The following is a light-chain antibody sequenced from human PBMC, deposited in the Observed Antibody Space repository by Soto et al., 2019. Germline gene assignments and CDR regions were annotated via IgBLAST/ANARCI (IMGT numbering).Light chain of an antibody. CDR1: QGISNH. Sequence: DIEMPQSPSSVSASVGDIVTITCRASQGISNHLAWFQVKPGKAPKSLIYDVFSLQSGVTSKFSGSGSWTDFTLTISGLQPDYFATYYCQQYHNHTVTFGGGTKVEIK. J-gene: IGKJ4*01. CDR2: DVF. V-gene: IGKV1-16*02. CDR3: QQYHNHTVT.